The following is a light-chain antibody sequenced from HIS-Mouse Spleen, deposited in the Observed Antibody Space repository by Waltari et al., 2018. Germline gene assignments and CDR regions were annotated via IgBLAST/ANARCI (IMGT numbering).Light chain of an antibody. CDR1: SSDVGGYNY. CDR2: DVS. Sequence: QSPLTQPASVSGSPAQSITISCTGTSSDVGGYNYVSWYQQHPGKAPKLMIYDVSNRPSGVSNRFSGSKSGNTASLTISGLQAEDEADYYCSSYTSSSTEVFGGGTKLTVL. J-gene: IGLJ2*01. CDR3: SSYTSSSTEV. V-gene: IGLV2-14*03.